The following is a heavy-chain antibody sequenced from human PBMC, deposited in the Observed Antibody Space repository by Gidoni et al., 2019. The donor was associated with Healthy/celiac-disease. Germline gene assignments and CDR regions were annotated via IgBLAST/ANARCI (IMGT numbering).Heavy chain of an antibody. V-gene: IGHV4-39*01. D-gene: IGHD6-19*01. Sequence: QLQLPESGPGLVKPSETLSPTCTVSRGSISSSSYSWGWIRQPPGKGLEWIGSIYYSGSTYYNPSLKSRVTISVDTSKNQFSLKLSSVTAADTAVYYCARHPYPAVADLLGAFDIWGQGTMVTVSS. J-gene: IGHJ3*02. CDR3: ARHPYPAVADLLGAFDI. CDR2: IYYSGST. CDR1: RGSISSSSYS.